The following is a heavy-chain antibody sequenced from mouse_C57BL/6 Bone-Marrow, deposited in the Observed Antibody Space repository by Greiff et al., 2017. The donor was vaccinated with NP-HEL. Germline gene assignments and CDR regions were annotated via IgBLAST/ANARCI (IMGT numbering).Heavy chain of an antibody. J-gene: IGHJ1*03. CDR3: AGYNYERYFDV. D-gene: IGHD2-12*01. Sequence: VQLQQSGAELVKPGASVKLSCTASGFTFKDYYMHWVKQSPEQGLEWIGRIDPEDGETKYAAKFQGKATITEDTSSNTAYLQLSRLTSEDTAVYYCAGYNYERYFDVWGKGTTVTVSS. V-gene: IGHV14-2*01. CDR2: IDPEDGET. CDR1: GFTFKDYY.